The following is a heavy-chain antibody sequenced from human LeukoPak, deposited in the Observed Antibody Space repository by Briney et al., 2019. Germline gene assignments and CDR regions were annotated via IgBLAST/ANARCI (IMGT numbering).Heavy chain of an antibody. D-gene: IGHD2-21*02. CDR1: GFTFSSYG. CDR3: AKDGMVTVFYYYYMDV. J-gene: IGHJ6*03. CDR2: IRYDGSNK. Sequence: AGGSLRLSCAASGFTFSSYGIHWVRQAPGKGREWVAFIRYDGSNKYYADSVKGRFTISRDNSKNTLYLQMNSLRSEDTAVYYCAKDGMVTVFYYYYMDVWGKGTTVTVSS. V-gene: IGHV3-30*02.